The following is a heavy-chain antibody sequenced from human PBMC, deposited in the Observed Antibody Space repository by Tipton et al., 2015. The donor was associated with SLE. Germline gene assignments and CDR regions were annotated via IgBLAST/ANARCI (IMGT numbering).Heavy chain of an antibody. J-gene: IGHJ6*02. D-gene: IGHD1-26*01. CDR1: GFTFSDYP. CDR2: ISSLGDTT. Sequence: SLRLSCAASGFTFSDYPMSWVRQAPGKGLEWVSAISSLGDTTYYADSVKGRFTISRDNSKNALYLQMNSLRAEDTAIYYCAKDSWSGDYYYYGMDVWGQGTTVTVSS. V-gene: IGHV3-23*01. CDR3: AKDSWSGDYYYYGMDV.